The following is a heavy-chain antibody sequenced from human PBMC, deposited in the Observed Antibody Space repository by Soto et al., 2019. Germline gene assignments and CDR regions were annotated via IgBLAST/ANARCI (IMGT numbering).Heavy chain of an antibody. CDR1: GGSFSDYF. J-gene: IGHJ4*02. V-gene: IGHV4-34*01. Sequence: SETLSLTCTVYGGSFSDYFWTWIRQPPGKGLEWIGEIKHSGSTNYNPSLKSRVTISLDTSRNHFSLKLISVTAADTAVYYCARGPPIMYYGTGGYYYFDYWGQGTLVTVSS. CDR2: IKHSGST. CDR3: ARGPPIMYYGTGGYYYFDY. D-gene: IGHD2-8*02.